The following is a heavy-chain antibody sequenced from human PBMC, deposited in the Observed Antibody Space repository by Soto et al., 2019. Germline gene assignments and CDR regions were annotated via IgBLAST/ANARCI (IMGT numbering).Heavy chain of an antibody. Sequence: GGFLRLSCAASGFTFSDYYMSWIRQAPGKGLEWVSYISSSGSTIYYADSVKGRFTISRDNAKNSLYLQMNSLRAEDTAVYYCARDRLSLYSQDYDFWSGSSDWGQGTLVTVSS. CDR2: ISSSGSTI. CDR1: GFTFSDYY. D-gene: IGHD3-3*01. CDR3: ARDRLSLYSQDYDFWSGSSD. V-gene: IGHV3-11*01. J-gene: IGHJ4*02.